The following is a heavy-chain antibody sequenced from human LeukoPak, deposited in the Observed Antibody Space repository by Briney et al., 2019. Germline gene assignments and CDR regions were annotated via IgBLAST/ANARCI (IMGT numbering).Heavy chain of an antibody. J-gene: IGHJ4*02. CDR1: GFTFSSYS. CDR2: ISSSSSYI. D-gene: IGHD1-1*01. V-gene: IGHV3-21*01. CDR3: ARGTGTHDY. Sequence: GGSLRLSCAASGFTFSSYSMNWVRQAPGKGLEWVSSISSSSSYIYYADSVKGRFTISRNNAKNSLYLQMNSLRAEDTAVYYCARGTGTHDYWGQGALVTVSS.